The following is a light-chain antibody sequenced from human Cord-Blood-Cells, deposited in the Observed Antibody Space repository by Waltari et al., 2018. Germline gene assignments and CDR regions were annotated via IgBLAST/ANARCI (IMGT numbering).Light chain of an antibody. CDR2: EGS. Sequence: QSALTQPASVSGSPGQSITISCTGTSSDVGSYTLVSWYQQHPGKAPKLMIYEGSKRPSGVSNRFSGSKSGNTASLTISGLQAEDEADYYCCSYVGSSTFLFGGGTKLTVL. CDR3: CSYVGSSTFL. J-gene: IGLJ2*01. V-gene: IGLV2-23*03. CDR1: SSDVGSYTL.